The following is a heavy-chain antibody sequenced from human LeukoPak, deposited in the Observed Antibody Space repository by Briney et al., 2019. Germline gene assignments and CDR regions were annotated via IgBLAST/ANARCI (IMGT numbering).Heavy chain of an antibody. D-gene: IGHD3-22*01. CDR1: GGTFSSYA. CDR2: IIPILGIA. J-gene: IGHJ4*02. CDR3: ARVGWSGSGYYYSTSFDY. Sequence: SVKVSCKASGGTFSSYAISWVRQAPGQGLEWMGRIIPILGIANYAQKFQGRVTITADKSTSTAYMELSSLRSEDTAVYYCARVGWSGSGYYYSTSFDYWGQGTLVTVSS. V-gene: IGHV1-69*04.